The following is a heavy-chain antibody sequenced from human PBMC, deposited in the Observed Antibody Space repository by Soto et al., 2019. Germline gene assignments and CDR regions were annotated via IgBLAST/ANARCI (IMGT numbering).Heavy chain of an antibody. CDR2: IYYSGST. V-gene: IGHV4-59*01. D-gene: IGHD3-22*01. CDR3: ARGGAMIVVVDI. CDR1: GGSISRYY. J-gene: IGHJ3*02. Sequence: SETLSLTCTVSGGSISRYYWSWIRQPPGKGREWIGYIYYSGSTNYNPSLKSRVTLSLDTSKNQFSLKLSSVTAADTAVYYCARGGAMIVVVDIWGPGTMVTVSS.